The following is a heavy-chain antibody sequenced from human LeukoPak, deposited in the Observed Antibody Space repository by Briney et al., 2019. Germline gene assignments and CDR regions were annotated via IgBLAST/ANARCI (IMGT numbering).Heavy chain of an antibody. CDR3: ARDGGIAVAGDAFDI. CDR2: ISSGSTI. V-gene: IGHV3-69-1*02. J-gene: IGHJ3*02. Sequence: GGSLRLSCAASGFTFNTYAMSWVRQAPGKGLEWVSYISSGSTIYYADSVKGRFTISRDNAKNSLYLQMNSLRAEDTAVYYCARDGGIAVAGDAFDIWGQGTVVTVSS. D-gene: IGHD6-19*01. CDR1: GFTFNTYA.